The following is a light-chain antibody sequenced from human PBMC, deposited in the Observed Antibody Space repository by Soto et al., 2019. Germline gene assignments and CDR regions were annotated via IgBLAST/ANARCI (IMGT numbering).Light chain of an antibody. Sequence: QSALTQPPSASGSLGQSVTISCTGTSSDIGTYDYVSWYQQHPGRAPKPIIFEVSKRPLGVPDRFSGSKSGNTASLIVSGLQPDDEAEYHCTSYTGDDFTFVFGTGTKLTVL. CDR2: EVS. CDR3: TSYTGDDFTFV. J-gene: IGLJ1*01. CDR1: SSDIGTYDY. V-gene: IGLV2-8*01.